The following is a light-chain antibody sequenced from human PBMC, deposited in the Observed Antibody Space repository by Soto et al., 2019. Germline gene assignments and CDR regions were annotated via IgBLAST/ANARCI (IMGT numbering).Light chain of an antibody. CDR3: QSYDSSLSGVV. V-gene: IGLV1-40*01. Sequence: QSVLTQPPSVSGAPGQRVTISCTGSSSNIGAGYDVHWYQQLPGTAPKLLIYGNSNRPSGVPDRFSGSKSGTSASVAITGLQAEDEADYCCQSYDSSLSGVVFGGGTKLTVL. J-gene: IGLJ3*02. CDR2: GNS. CDR1: SSNIGAGYD.